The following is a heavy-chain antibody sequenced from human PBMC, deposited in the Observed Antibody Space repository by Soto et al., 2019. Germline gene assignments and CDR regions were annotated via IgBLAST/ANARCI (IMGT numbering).Heavy chain of an antibody. CDR2: VYWDDDK. V-gene: IGHV2-5*02. D-gene: IGHD2-15*01. J-gene: IGHJ6*03. CDR3: SHVLGYCSSVTCYHSVDYMDV. Sequence: QITLKESGPTLVKPTQTLTLTCTFSGFSLNTSAVGVGWIRQPPGKALEWLALVYWDDDKLYSPSLKSRLTTTKDTSKNQVVPTMTNMDPVDTATYFCSHVLGYCSSVTCYHSVDYMDVWGKGTTVTVSS. CDR1: GFSLNTSAVG.